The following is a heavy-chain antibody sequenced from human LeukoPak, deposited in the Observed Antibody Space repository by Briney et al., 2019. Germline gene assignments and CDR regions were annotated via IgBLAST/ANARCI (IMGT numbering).Heavy chain of an antibody. CDR2: IRTKTYGATT. CDR3: TRVPQQARIVGERWTYYYYYMDV. V-gene: IGHV3-49*04. D-gene: IGHD1-26*01. Sequence: GGSLRLSCTPSGFTFGDYTMSWVRLAPGKGLEWVSFIRTKTYGATTEYAASVKGRFTISRDDSKSIAYLQMNSLKTEDTAVYYCTRVPQQARIVGERWTYYYYYMDVWGKGTTVTVS. J-gene: IGHJ6*03. CDR1: GFTFGDYT.